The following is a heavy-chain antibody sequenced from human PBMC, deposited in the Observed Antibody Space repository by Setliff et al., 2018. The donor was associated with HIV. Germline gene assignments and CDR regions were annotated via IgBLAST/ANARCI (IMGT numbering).Heavy chain of an antibody. CDR2: ITGSGDNT. J-gene: IGHJ3*02. V-gene: IGHV3-48*02. D-gene: IGHD3-22*01. CDR3: ARTAYYRDSSGYYSVAFDM. CDR1: GFTFSSYS. Sequence: PGGSLRLSCAASGFTFSSYSMSWVRQAPGKGLEWVSGITGSGDNTYYADNVEGRFTISREDARNSGYLQMNSLRDDDTAVYFCARTAYYRDSSGYYSVAFDMWGPGTMVTVSS.